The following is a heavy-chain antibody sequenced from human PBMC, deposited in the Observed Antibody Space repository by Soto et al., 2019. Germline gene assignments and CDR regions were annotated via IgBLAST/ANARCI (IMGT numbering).Heavy chain of an antibody. V-gene: IGHV3-48*01. D-gene: IGHD2-2*01. Sequence: PGGSLRLSCAASVFTFGDYALHLLRQAAGKGLEWVSYISRSSRTIYYADSVKGRFTISRDNAKNSLYLQMNSLRAEDTAVYYCAREFTQPYYYYYYMDVWGKGTTVTVSS. CDR3: AREFTQPYYYYYYMDV. CDR1: VFTFGDYA. CDR2: ISRSSRTI. J-gene: IGHJ6*03.